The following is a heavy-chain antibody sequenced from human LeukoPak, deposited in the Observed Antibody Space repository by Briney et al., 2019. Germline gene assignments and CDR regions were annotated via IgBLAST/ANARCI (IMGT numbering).Heavy chain of an antibody. V-gene: IGHV3-21*01. CDR2: ISSSSNYI. CDR1: GFTFSSYD. Sequence: PGGSLRLSCAASGFTFSSYDMNWVRQAPGKGLEWVSSISSSSNYIHYADSVEGRFTISRDNAKNSLYLQMNSLRAEDTAVYFCARGTLGAWGWWGQGTLVTVSS. D-gene: IGHD6-19*01. J-gene: IGHJ4*02. CDR3: ARGTLGAWGW.